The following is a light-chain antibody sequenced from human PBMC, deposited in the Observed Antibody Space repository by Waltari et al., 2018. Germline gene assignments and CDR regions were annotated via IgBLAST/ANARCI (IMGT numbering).Light chain of an antibody. CDR3: MQGTHWPPWT. CDR2: KVS. CDR1: QSLVHRDGETY. Sequence: DVLLTQSPLSLPVALGQTASISCRSSQSLVHRDGETYLNWVHQRPGQSPRRLIYKVSNRDSGVPERFSGSGSGTDFTLKSSRVEADDVGIYYCMQGTHWPPWTFGQGTKVEIK. J-gene: IGKJ1*01. V-gene: IGKV2-30*02.